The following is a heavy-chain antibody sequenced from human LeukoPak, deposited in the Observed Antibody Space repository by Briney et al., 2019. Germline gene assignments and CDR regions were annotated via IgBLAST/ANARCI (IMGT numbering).Heavy chain of an antibody. CDR1: GGFISSSSYY. V-gene: IGHV4-39*01. CDR3: ARPARYSSGWAEDYFDY. Sequence: SETLSLTCTVSGGFISSSSYYWGWIRQPPGKGLEWIGSIYYSGSTYYNPSLKSRVTISVDTSKNQFSLKLSSVTAADTAVYYCARPARYSSGWAEDYFDYWGQGTLVTVSS. J-gene: IGHJ4*02. D-gene: IGHD6-19*01. CDR2: IYYSGST.